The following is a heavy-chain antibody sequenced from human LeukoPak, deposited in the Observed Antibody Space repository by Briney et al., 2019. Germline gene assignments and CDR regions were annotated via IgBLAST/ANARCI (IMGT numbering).Heavy chain of an antibody. V-gene: IGHV1-18*01. CDR2: ISAYNGNT. J-gene: IGHJ6*03. Sequence: ASVKVSCKASGYTFTSYGISWVRQAPGQGLEWMGWISAYNGNTNYAQKLQGRVTMTTDTSTSTAYMELRSLRSEDTAVYYCARSEYSSGWDGFYYYMDVWGKGTTVTVSS. CDR1: GYTFTSYG. D-gene: IGHD6-19*01. CDR3: ARSEYSSGWDGFYYYMDV.